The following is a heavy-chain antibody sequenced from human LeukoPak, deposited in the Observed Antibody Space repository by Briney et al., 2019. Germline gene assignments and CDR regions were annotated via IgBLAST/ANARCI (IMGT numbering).Heavy chain of an antibody. D-gene: IGHD2-2*01. Sequence: SETLSLTCAVYGGSFSGYYWSWIRQSPGKGLEWIGEINHSGTTNYNPSLTSRVTISVDTSKNQLSLKLRSVTAADTAVYYCARIVVVSAAQYNWFDLWGQGTLVTVSS. V-gene: IGHV4-34*01. J-gene: IGHJ5*02. CDR2: INHSGTT. CDR3: ARIVVVSAAQYNWFDL. CDR1: GGSFSGYY.